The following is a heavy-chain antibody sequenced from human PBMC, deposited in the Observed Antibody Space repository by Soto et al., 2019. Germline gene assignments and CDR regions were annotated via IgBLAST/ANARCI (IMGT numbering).Heavy chain of an antibody. CDR2: ISAYNGNT. D-gene: IGHD6-13*01. CDR1: GYTFTSYG. J-gene: IGHJ4*02. CDR3: ARHWSAIAAAGTECDY. Sequence: QVQLVQSGAEVKKPGASVKVSCKASGYTFTSYGISWVRQAPGQGPEWMGWISAYNGNTNYAQKLQGRVTMTTDTSTSTAYMELRSLRSDDTAVYSCARHWSAIAAAGTECDYSGQGTLVTVSS. V-gene: IGHV1-18*01.